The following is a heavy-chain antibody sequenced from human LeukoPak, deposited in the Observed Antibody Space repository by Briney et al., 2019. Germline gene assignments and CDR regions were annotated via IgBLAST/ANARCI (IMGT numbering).Heavy chain of an antibody. J-gene: IGHJ4*02. CDR3: ARGLPPYSSGWYTGDY. V-gene: IGHV3-53*01. Sequence: GGSLRLSCAASGFTVSSNYMTWVRQAPGKGLEWVSLIYSGGRRYYADSVKGRFTISRDNSQNTVYLQMNSLRAEDTAVYYCARGLPPYSSGWYTGDYWGQGTLVTVSS. D-gene: IGHD6-19*01. CDR1: GFTVSSNY. CDR2: IYSGGRR.